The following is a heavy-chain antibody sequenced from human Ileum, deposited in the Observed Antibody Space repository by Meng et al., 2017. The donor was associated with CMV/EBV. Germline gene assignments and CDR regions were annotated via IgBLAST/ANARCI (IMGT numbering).Heavy chain of an antibody. CDR1: GFSFRSYG. CDR2: INTDGDST. J-gene: IGHJ4*02. V-gene: IGHV3-23*01. Sequence: LRLSCAASGFSFRSYGMHWVRQAPGKGLAWVSGINTDGDSTYYADSVKGRFTISRDNSKNTLYLQMNSLRAADTAIYYCATEDWNADYWGQGTLVTVSS. CDR3: ATEDWNADY. D-gene: IGHD1-1*01.